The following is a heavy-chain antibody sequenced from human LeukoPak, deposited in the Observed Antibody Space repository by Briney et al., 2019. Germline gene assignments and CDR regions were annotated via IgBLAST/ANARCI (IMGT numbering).Heavy chain of an antibody. Sequence: PGGSLRLSCAASGFTFSSYAMSWVRQAPGKGLEWVSGISGSGGSTYYADSVKGRFTISRDNSKNTLYLQMNSLRAEDTAVYYCAKLVGHCYTCPHLGDYWGQGTLVTVSS. CDR2: ISGSGGST. CDR3: AKLVGHCYTCPHLGDY. V-gene: IGHV3-23*01. J-gene: IGHJ4*02. D-gene: IGHD2-2*02. CDR1: GFTFSSYA.